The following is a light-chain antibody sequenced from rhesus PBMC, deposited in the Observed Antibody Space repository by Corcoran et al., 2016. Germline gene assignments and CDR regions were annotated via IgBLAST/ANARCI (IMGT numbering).Light chain of an antibody. V-gene: IGKV1-25*01. Sequence: DIQMTQSPSSLSASVGDRVTITCRASQGISSYLAWYQQKPGKAPKLLIYAATTLQSGVPSSFSGCDSWIDITLTKSSLQTEDFATYYCQQHNSYPWTFGQGTKVEIK. J-gene: IGKJ1*01. CDR2: AAT. CDR3: QQHNSYPWT. CDR1: QGISSY.